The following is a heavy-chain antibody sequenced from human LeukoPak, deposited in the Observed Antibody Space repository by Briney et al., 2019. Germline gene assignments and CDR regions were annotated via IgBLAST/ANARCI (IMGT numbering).Heavy chain of an antibody. V-gene: IGHV3-23*01. CDR2: ISGSGDNT. J-gene: IGHJ4*02. CDR3: AKDREIVVVPSFDY. CDR1: GFTFGDYA. D-gene: IGHD3-22*01. Sequence: GRSLRLSCTTSGFTFGDYAMSWFRQAPGKGPEWVSGISGSGDNTYYADSVKGRFTISRDNSKNTLYLQMNSLRAEDTAVYYCAKDREIVVVPSFDYWGQGTLVTVSS.